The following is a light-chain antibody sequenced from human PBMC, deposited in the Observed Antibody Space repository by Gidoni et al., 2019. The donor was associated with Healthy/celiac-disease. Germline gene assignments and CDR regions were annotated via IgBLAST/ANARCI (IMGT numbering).Light chain of an antibody. V-gene: IGLV1-40*01. CDR3: QSYDSSLSVVV. J-gene: IGLJ2*01. CDR1: SSNIGAGYD. Sequence: QSVLTRPPSVSGAPGQRVTISCTGSSSNIGAGYDVHWYQQLPGTATKLLIYGNSNRPSGVPDRFSGSKSGTSASLAITGLQAEDEADYYCQSYDSSLSVVVFGGGTKLTVL. CDR2: GNS.